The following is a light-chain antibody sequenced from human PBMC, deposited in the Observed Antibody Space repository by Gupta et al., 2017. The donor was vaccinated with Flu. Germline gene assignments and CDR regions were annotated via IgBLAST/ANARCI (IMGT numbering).Light chain of an antibody. V-gene: IGKV1-39*01. Sequence: DIQMIQSPSSLSASVGDRVTITCRASQSINNFLNWYQQKPGQVPKLLIQAAGKLQSGVPSRFSGSRSGTDFTLTISSLQPEDFATYYCQQSYKTPLTFGGGTKVNIK. J-gene: IGKJ4*01. CDR3: QQSYKTPLT. CDR2: AAG. CDR1: QSINNF.